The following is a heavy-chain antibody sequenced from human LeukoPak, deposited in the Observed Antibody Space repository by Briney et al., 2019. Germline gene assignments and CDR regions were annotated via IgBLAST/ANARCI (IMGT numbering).Heavy chain of an antibody. J-gene: IGHJ4*02. V-gene: IGHV3-9*01. CDR1: GFTFDDYA. CDR2: ISWNSGSI. CDR3: AKGARGYSYGYVLDY. D-gene: IGHD5-18*01. Sequence: GGSLRLSCAASGFTFDDYAMHWVRQAPGKGLEWVSGISWNSGSIGYADSVKGRFTISRGNAKNSLYLQMNSLRAEDTALYYCAKGARGYSYGYVLDYWGQGTLVTVSS.